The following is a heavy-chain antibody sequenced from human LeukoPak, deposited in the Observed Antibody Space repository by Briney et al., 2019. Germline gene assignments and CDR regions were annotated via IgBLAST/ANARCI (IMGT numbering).Heavy chain of an antibody. CDR2: ISASGSST. Sequence: GGSLRLSCAASGFTFSNCAVSWVRQAPGKGLEWVSAISASGSSTYYADSVKGRFTISRDNSKNTLYLQTNSLRAEDTAIYYCAKGDSSGYPYHFDYWGQGTLVTVSS. V-gene: IGHV3-23*01. CDR1: GFTFSNCA. D-gene: IGHD3-22*01. J-gene: IGHJ4*02. CDR3: AKGDSSGYPYHFDY.